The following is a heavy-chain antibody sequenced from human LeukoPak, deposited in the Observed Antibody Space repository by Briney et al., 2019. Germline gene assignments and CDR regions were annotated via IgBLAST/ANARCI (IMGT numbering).Heavy chain of an antibody. V-gene: IGHV3-11*01. Sequence: GSLRLSRSASGFTFSDYYMSWIRQAPGKGLEWVSYISSSGSTIYYADSVKGRFTISRDNAKNSLYLQMNSLRAEDTALYYCARVGRWLQYSFDYWGQGTVVTVFS. D-gene: IGHD5-24*01. CDR2: ISSSGSTI. CDR1: GFTFSDYY. CDR3: ARVGRWLQYSFDY. J-gene: IGHJ4*02.